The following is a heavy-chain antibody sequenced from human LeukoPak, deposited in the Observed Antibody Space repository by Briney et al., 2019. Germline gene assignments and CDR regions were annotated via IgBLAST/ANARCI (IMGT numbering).Heavy chain of an antibody. V-gene: IGHV4-59*01. CDR1: GGSINNYY. CDR3: ARGGSVAENFDY. Sequence: ASETLSLTCTVSGGSINNYYWSWIRQPPGKGLEWIGYIYYSGSTNYNPSLKSRVTISVDTSKNQFSLKLTSVTAADTAVYYCARGGSVAENFDYWGQGTLVAVSS. CDR2: IYYSGST. D-gene: IGHD6-19*01. J-gene: IGHJ4*02.